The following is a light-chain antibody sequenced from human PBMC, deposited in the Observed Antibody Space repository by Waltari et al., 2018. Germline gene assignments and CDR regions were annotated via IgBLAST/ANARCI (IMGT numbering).Light chain of an antibody. V-gene: IGLV2-11*01. Sequence: QSALTQPRSVSGSPGQSVTISCTGTSSDDGGYNYVSWYQQHPGKAPKLMIYDVLKRPSGVPDRFSGSKYGNTASLTISGLQAEDEADYYCCSYAGSYTVFGGGTKLTVL. CDR1: SSDDGGYNY. CDR3: CSYAGSYTV. CDR2: DVL. J-gene: IGLJ2*01.